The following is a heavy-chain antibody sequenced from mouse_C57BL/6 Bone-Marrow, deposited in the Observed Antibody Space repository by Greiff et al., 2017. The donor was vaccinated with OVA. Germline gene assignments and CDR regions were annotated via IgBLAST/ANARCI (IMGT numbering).Heavy chain of an antibody. Sequence: EVQLQQSGPVLVKPGASVKMSCKASGYTFTDYYMNWVKQSHGKSLEWIGVINPYNGGTSYNQKFKGKATLTVDKSSSTAYMELNSLTSEDSAVYYCAGGWLLRRGYFDYWGQGTTLTVSS. CDR1: GYTFTDYY. CDR3: AGGWLLRRGYFDY. V-gene: IGHV1-19*01. J-gene: IGHJ2*01. D-gene: IGHD2-3*01. CDR2: INPYNGGT.